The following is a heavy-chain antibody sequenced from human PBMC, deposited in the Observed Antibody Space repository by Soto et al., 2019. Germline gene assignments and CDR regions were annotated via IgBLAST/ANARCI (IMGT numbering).Heavy chain of an antibody. D-gene: IGHD3-3*01. CDR1: GYSFTSYT. CDR3: ARDRDFWSGYLDY. CDR2: INPSGGST. Sequence: ASVKVSCKTAGYSFTSYTMHWVRQAPGQRLEWMGWINPSGGSTSYAQKFQGRVTMTRDTSTSTVYMELSSLRSEDTAVYYCARDRDFWSGYLDYWGQGTLVTVSS. V-gene: IGHV1-46*01. J-gene: IGHJ4*02.